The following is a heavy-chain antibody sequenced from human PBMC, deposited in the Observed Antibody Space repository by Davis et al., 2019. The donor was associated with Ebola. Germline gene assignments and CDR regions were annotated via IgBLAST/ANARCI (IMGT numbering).Heavy chain of an antibody. CDR2: IYPGDSDT. Sequence: KVSCKGSGYSFTSYWIGWVRQMPGKGLEWMGIIYPGDSDTRYSPSFQGQVTISADKSISTAYLQWSSLKASDTAMYYCARFSGSPGGGPAAMGKEGWFDPWGQGTLVTVSS. D-gene: IGHD2-2*01. V-gene: IGHV5-51*01. J-gene: IGHJ5*02. CDR1: GYSFTSYW. CDR3: ARFSGSPGGGPAAMGKEGWFDP.